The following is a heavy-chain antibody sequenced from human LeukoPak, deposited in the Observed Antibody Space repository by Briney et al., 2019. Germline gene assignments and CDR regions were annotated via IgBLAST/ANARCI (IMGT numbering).Heavy chain of an antibody. V-gene: IGHV1-2*04. Sequence: ASVKVSCKASGYTLTGYYMHWVRQAPGQGLEWMGWINPNSGGTNYAQKFQGWVTMTRDTSISTAYMELSRLRSDDTAVYYCARVATSRTGYFDYWGQGTLVTVSS. J-gene: IGHJ4*02. CDR3: ARVATSRTGYFDY. CDR1: GYTLTGYY. D-gene: IGHD3/OR15-3a*01. CDR2: INPNSGGT.